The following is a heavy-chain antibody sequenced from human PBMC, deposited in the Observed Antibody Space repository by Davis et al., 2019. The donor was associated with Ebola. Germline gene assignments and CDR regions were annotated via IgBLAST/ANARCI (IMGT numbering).Heavy chain of an antibody. CDR3: ARGYYDSSGYYAIYRY. D-gene: IGHD3-22*01. Sequence: ASVKVSCKASGYSFTGYYMHWVRQAPGQGLEWMGRINPNSGGTNYAQKFQGRVTMTRDTSISTAYMELRRLRSDDTAVYYCARGYYDSSGYYAIYRYWGQGTLVTVSS. V-gene: IGHV1-2*06. CDR1: GYSFTGYY. CDR2: INPNSGGT. J-gene: IGHJ4*02.